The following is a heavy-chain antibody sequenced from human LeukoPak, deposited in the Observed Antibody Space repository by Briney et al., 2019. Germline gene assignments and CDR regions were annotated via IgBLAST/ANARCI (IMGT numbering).Heavy chain of an antibody. D-gene: IGHD6-19*01. V-gene: IGHV1-46*01. CDR1: GCTFTSYY. CDR2: INPSGGST. CDR3: ATAVAGTSGEVDY. Sequence: ASVKVSXKASGCTFTSYYMHWVRQAPGQGLEWMGIINPSGGSTSYAQKFQGRVTMTRDTSTSTVYMELSSLRSEDTAVYYCATAVAGTSGEVDYWGQGTLVTVSS. J-gene: IGHJ4*02.